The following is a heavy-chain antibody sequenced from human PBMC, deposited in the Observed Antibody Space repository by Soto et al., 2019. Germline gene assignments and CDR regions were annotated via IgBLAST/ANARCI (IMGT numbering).Heavy chain of an antibody. D-gene: IGHD1-1*01. CDR1: GFTFGTYA. CDR3: ARVTPGNNLYYFSGLDV. V-gene: IGHV3-30-3*01. J-gene: IGHJ6*02. CDR2: ISYEGSNT. Sequence: QVRLVESGGGVVQPGRSLRLSCVASGFTFGTYAIHWVRQAPGKGLQWVALISYEGSNTYYADSVKGRFTISRDNSKNTLYLEVNTLRPEDTAVYYCARVTPGNNLYYFSGLDVWGQGTSVIVSS.